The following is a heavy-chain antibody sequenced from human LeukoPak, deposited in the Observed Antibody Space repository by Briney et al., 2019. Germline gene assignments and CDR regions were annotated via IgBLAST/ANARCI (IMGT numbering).Heavy chain of an antibody. J-gene: IGHJ4*02. V-gene: IGHV3-21*04. CDR3: ALEPGIAAAGLLTNFDY. CDR2: ISSSSYI. Sequence: GGSLRLSCAASGFTFIGYSMNWVRQAPGKGLEWVSSISSSSYIYYADSVKGRFTISRDNAKNSLYLQMNSLRAEDTAVYYRALEPGIAAAGLLTNFDYWGQGTLVTVSS. D-gene: IGHD6-13*01. CDR1: GFTFIGYS.